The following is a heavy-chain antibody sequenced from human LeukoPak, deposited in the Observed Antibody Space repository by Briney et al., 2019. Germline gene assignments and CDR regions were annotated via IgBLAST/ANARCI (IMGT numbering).Heavy chain of an antibody. J-gene: IGHJ4*01. CDR1: GFNFDDHA. CDR2: ISWNSGNI. Sequence: GGSLRLSCAASGFNFDDHAMHWVRQAPGKGLEWVSGISWNSGNIGYADSVKGRFTISRDNAKNSLYLQMNSLRAEDMALYYCAKGSYYCSPFDYWGKGTLVTVSS. D-gene: IGHD3-10*01. CDR3: AKGSYYCSPFDY. V-gene: IGHV3-9*03.